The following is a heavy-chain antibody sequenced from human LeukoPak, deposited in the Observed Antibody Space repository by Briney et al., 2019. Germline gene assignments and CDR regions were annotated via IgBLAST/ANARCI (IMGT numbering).Heavy chain of an antibody. CDR1: GFYVFTNN. D-gene: IGHD1-14*01. J-gene: IGHJ4*02. CDR3: ARGVEPLAANTLAY. Sequence: GGSLRLSCAASGFYVFTNNMTRVRQAPGKGLEWVSVLYSDGNTKYADSVQGRFTISRDNSKNTLYLEMNSLSPDDTAVYYCARGVEPLAANTLAYWGQGTLVTVSS. CDR2: LYSDGNT. V-gene: IGHV3-53*01.